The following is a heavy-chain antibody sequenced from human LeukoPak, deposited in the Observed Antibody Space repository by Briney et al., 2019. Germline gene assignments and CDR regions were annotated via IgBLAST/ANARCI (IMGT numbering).Heavy chain of an antibody. CDR3: ARSGIGVVIDSTNWFDP. V-gene: IGHV4-61*02. CDR2: IYTSGST. Sequence: SETLSLTCTVSGGSISSGSYYWSWIRQPAGKGLEWIWRIYTSGSTNYNPSLKSRVTISVDTSKNQFSLKLSSVTAADTAVYYCARSGIGVVIDSTNWFDPWGQGTLVTVSS. CDR1: GGSISSGSYY. D-gene: IGHD3-3*01. J-gene: IGHJ5*02.